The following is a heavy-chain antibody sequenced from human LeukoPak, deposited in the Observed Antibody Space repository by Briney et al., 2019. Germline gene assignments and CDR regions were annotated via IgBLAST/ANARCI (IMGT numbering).Heavy chain of an antibody. CDR3: ARAGYSYGYAPGY. Sequence: PGGSLRLSCAASGFTLSSYWMTWVRQAPGKGLEWVANIKQDGSEKYYVDSVKGRFTISRDNAKNSLYLQMNSLRAEDTAVYYCARAGYSYGYAPGYWGQGTLVTVSS. D-gene: IGHD5-18*01. J-gene: IGHJ4*02. CDR2: IKQDGSEK. V-gene: IGHV3-7*04. CDR1: GFTLSSYW.